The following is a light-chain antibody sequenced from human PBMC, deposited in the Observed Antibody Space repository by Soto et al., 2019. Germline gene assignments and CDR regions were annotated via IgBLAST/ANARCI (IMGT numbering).Light chain of an antibody. V-gene: IGLV2-11*01. CDR2: DVS. CDR1: SNDVGDYSF. CDR3: CSYAANFLV. J-gene: IGLJ2*01. Sequence: QSALTQPRSVSGSPGQSVAISCTGTSNDVGDYSFVSWYQQHPGKAPKLMIYDVSKRPSGVPDRFSGSKSGNTASLIISGLQTDDEADYYCCSYAANFLVLGGGTKLTVL.